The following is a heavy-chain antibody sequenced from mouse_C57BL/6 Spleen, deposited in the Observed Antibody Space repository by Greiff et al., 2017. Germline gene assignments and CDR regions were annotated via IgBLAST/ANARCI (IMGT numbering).Heavy chain of an antibody. CDR1: GYTFTDYY. CDR2: IGPGSGST. J-gene: IGHJ4*01. V-gene: IGHV1-77*01. CDR3: APLLRSFYYAMDY. D-gene: IGHD1-1*01. Sequence: QVHVKQSGAELVKPGASVKISCKASGYTFTDYYINRVKQRPGQGLEWIGKIGPGSGSTYYNEKFKGKATLTADKSSSTAYMQLSSLTSEDSAVYFCAPLLRSFYYAMDYWGQGTSVTVSS.